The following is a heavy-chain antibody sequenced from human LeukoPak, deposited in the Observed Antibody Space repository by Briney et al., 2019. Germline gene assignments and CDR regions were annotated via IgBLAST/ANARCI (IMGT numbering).Heavy chain of an antibody. Sequence: TSETLSLTCTVSGGSISSYYWSWIRQPAGKGLEWIGRIYTSGSTNYNPSLKSRVTMSVDTSKNQFSLKLSSVTAADTAVYYCAGRGKIAAAGILDAFDIWGQGTMVTVSS. CDR3: AGRGKIAAAGILDAFDI. CDR1: GGSISSYY. V-gene: IGHV4-4*07. D-gene: IGHD6-13*01. CDR2: IYTSGST. J-gene: IGHJ3*02.